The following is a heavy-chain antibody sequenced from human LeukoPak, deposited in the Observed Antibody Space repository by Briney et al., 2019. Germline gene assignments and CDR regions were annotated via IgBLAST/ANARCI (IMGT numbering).Heavy chain of an antibody. CDR3: AKGAVAAAATLWFDR. J-gene: IGHJ5*02. D-gene: IGHD2-15*01. V-gene: IGHV3-23*01. Sequence: AMSGSGGSSYYADSVKGRFTISRDNSKNTLYLQMNSLRAEDTAVYYCAKGAVAAAATLWFDRWGQGALVTVSS. CDR2: MSGSGGSS.